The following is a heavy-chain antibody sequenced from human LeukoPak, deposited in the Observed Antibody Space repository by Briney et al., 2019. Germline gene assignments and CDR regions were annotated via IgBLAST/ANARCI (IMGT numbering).Heavy chain of an antibody. CDR1: GGSISSDY. Sequence: SETLSLTCTVSGGSISSDYWSWIRQPPGKGLEWIGYIYYSGSTNYNPSLKSRVTISVDTSKNQFSLKLSSVTAADTAVYYCARDRVLDGMDVWGQGTTVTVSS. CDR2: IYYSGST. D-gene: IGHD3-3*02. V-gene: IGHV4-59*01. J-gene: IGHJ6*02. CDR3: ARDRVLDGMDV.